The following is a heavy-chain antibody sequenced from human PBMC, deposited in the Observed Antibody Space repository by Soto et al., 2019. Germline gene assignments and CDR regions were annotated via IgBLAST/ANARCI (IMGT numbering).Heavy chain of an antibody. CDR3: VRLLLNYKDSGAYYGWFDT. CDR1: GYTFTSYR. D-gene: IGHD3-22*01. Sequence: QVQLVQSGGEVKKPGASVKVSCKASGYTFTSYRIAWFRQAPGQGPKWMGWICGHNGNTKYAQSLQGRVTMTTDTATSTAYMDLRSLTSDDTAVYYCVRLLLNYKDSGAYYGWFDTWGQGTLVTVSS. V-gene: IGHV1-18*04. J-gene: IGHJ5*02. CDR2: ICGHNGNT.